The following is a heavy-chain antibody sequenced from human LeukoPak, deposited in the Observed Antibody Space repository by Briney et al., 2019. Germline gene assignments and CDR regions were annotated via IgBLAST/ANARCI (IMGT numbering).Heavy chain of an antibody. CDR2: IIPIFGTA. CDR3: ARVYNYRCVDLWGTSRYDYYYYYMDV. Sequence: SVKVSCKASGGTFSSYAISWVRQAPGQGLEWMGGIIPIFGTANYAQKFQGRVTITTDESTSTAYMELSSLRSEDTAVYYCARVYNYRCVDLWGTSRYDYYYYYMDVWGKGTTVTVSS. D-gene: IGHD2-2*01. V-gene: IGHV1-69*05. J-gene: IGHJ6*03. CDR1: GGTFSSYA.